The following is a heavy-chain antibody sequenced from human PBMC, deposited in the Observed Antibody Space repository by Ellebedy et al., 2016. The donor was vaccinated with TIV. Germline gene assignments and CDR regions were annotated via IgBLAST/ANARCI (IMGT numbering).Heavy chain of an antibody. CDR3: ARREGYYGSGSYYAN. Sequence: MPSETLSLTCTVSGDSIRSYYWSWIRQPPGKGLEWIGYIYYSGSTNYNPSLKSRVTISIDTSKNQFSLKRSSVTAADTAVYYCARREGYYGSGSYYANWGQGTLVTVSS. CDR2: IYYSGST. V-gene: IGHV4-59*01. CDR1: GDSIRSYY. D-gene: IGHD3-10*01. J-gene: IGHJ4*02.